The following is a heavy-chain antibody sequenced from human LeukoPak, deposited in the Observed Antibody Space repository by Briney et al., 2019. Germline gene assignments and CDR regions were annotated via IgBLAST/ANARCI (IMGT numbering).Heavy chain of an antibody. V-gene: IGHV3-48*04. CDR3: ARDGGWFGEFTFDY. D-gene: IGHD3-10*01. Sequence: PGRSLRLSCAASGFTFSSYGMHWVRQAPGKGLEWVSYISSSGSTIYYADSVKGRFTISRDNAKNSLYLQMNSLRAEDTAVYYCARDGGWFGEFTFDYWGQGTLVTVSS. CDR2: ISSSGSTI. CDR1: GFTFSSYG. J-gene: IGHJ4*02.